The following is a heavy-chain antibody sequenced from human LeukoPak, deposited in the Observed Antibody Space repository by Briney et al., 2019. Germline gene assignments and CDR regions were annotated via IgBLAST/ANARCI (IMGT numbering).Heavy chain of an antibody. J-gene: IGHJ6*03. CDR2: IIPIFGTA. CDR3: ARSEVTTLKYYMDV. Sequence: ASVKVSCKASGYTFTGYYMHWVRQAPGQGLEWMGRIIPIFGTANYAQKFQGRVTITTDESTSTAYMELSSLRSEDTAVYYCARSEVTTLKYYMDVWGKGTTVTVSS. D-gene: IGHD4-11*01. V-gene: IGHV1-69*05. CDR1: GYTFTGYY.